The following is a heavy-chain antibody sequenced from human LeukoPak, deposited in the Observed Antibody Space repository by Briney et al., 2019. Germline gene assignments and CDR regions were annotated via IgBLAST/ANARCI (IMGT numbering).Heavy chain of an antibody. CDR3: ATAHDYGDNEPFNY. V-gene: IGHV1-24*01. CDR2: FDPEDGET. Sequence: GASVKVSCKVSGYTLTELSMHWVRQAPGKGLEWMGGFDPEDGETIYAQKFQGRVTMTEDTSTDTAYMELSSLRSEDTAVYYCATAHDYGDNEPFNYWGQGTLVTVSS. D-gene: IGHD4-17*01. CDR1: GYTLTELS. J-gene: IGHJ4*02.